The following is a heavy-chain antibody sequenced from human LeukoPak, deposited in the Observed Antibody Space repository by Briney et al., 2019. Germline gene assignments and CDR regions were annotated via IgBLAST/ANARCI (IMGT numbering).Heavy chain of an antibody. D-gene: IGHD3-10*01. CDR2: IYTSGST. J-gene: IGHJ4*02. CDR3: ARTRYYYNSRSYGAPYYFDY. V-gene: IGHV4-4*07. Sequence: KSLETLSLTCTVSGGSISSYYWSWIRQPAGKGLEWIGCIYTSGSTDYNPSLKSRVTMSVDTSKNQFSLKLSSVTAADTAVYYCARTRYYYNSRSYGAPYYFDYWGQGTLVTVSS. CDR1: GGSISSYY.